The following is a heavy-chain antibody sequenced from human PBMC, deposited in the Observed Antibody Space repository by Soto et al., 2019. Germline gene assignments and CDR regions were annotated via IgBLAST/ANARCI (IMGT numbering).Heavy chain of an antibody. CDR1: GYTFTSYA. CDR2: INPGNGDT. D-gene: IGHD6-25*01. CDR3: ARGPSSGSFDY. Sequence: ASVKVSCKASGYTFTSYAMHWVRQAPGQRLEWMAWINPGNGDTKYSQNLQGRVTITRDTSANTVYMEVSSLTSEDTAVYYCARGPSSGSFDYWGQGTLVTVSS. V-gene: IGHV1-3*01. J-gene: IGHJ4*02.